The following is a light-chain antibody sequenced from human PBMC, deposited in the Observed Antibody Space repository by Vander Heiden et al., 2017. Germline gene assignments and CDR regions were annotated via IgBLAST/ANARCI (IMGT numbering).Light chain of an antibody. J-gene: IGLJ2*01. CDR1: NIGSKS. CDR3: QVWDSSSDHVV. V-gene: IGLV3-21*02. Sequence: SYVLTQPPSVSVAPGQTARITCGGNNIGSKSVHWYQQKPGQAPVLVVYDDSDRRSGIPERFSGSNSGSTATLTISRVEAGDEADYYCQVWDSSSDHVVFGGGTKLTVL. CDR2: DDS.